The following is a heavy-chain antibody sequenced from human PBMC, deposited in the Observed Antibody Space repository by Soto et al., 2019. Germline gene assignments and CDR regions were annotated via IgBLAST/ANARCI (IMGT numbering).Heavy chain of an antibody. CDR1: GYAFSNYG. CDR3: ASWGYYFDGSAYYPGYYLDF. CDR2: ISAYNGNT. V-gene: IGHV1-18*01. Sequence: QVQLVQSGAEVTKAGASVKVSCKASGYAFSNYGISWVRQAPGQGLEWMGWISAYNGNTKYAQELQDRVTMTTDTSTNTAYMEMRSLRSGDTAVYYCASWGYYFDGSAYYPGYYLDFWGQGTLVTVSS. D-gene: IGHD3-22*01. J-gene: IGHJ4*02.